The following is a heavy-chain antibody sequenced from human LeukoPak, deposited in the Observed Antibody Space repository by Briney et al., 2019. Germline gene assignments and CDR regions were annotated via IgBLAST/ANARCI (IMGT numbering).Heavy chain of an antibody. J-gene: IGHJ4*02. CDR2: IKQDGSAK. V-gene: IGHV3-7*01. D-gene: IGHD3-9*01. Sequence: GGSLRLSCAASGFTFSSYWMSWVRQAPGKGLEWVANIKQDGSAKHYVDSVKGRFTISRDNAKNSVYLQMNSLRAEDTAVYHCARVDYNNGYPDYWGQGTLVTVSS. CDR3: ARVDYNNGYPDY. CDR1: GFTFSSYW.